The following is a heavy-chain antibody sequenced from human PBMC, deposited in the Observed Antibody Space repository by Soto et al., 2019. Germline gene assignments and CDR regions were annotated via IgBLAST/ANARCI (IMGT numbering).Heavy chain of an antibody. Sequence: QVQLVESGGGVVQPGRSLRLSCAASGFTSGSYGMHWVRQAPGKGLEWVAVISYDGSNKYYADSVKGRFTISRDNSKNTLYLQMNSLRAEDTAVYYCAKEGMDVWGQGTTVTVSS. J-gene: IGHJ6*02. V-gene: IGHV3-30*18. CDR3: AKEGMDV. CDR1: GFTSGSYG. CDR2: ISYDGSNK.